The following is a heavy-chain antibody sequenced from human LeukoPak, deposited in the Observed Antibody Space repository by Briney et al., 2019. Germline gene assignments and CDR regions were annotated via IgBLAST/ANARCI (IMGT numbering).Heavy chain of an antibody. D-gene: IGHD5-24*01. V-gene: IGHV3-7*04. CDR1: GFTFTSFW. CDR2: IKEDGSEK. J-gene: IGHJ4*02. Sequence: GGSLRLSCAASGFTFTSFWMSWVRQAPGKGLEWVANIKEDGSEKHYVDSVKGRFTISRDNAKNSLYLQVNSLRAEDAAVYYCARDLHMGYRDGYNWLGIFDYWGQGTLVTGPS. CDR3: ARDLHMGYRDGYNWLGIFDY.